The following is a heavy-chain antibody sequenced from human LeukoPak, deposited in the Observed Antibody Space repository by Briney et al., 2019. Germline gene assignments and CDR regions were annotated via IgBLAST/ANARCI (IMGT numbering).Heavy chain of an antibody. CDR2: ISYDGSNK. D-gene: IGHD3-3*01. J-gene: IGHJ5*02. V-gene: IGHV3-30*01. CDR1: GFTFSSYA. CDR3: ASGTAYYDFWCGYSLDP. Sequence: GRSLRLSCAASGFTFSSYAMHWVRQAPGKGLEWVAVISYDGSNKYYADSVKGRFTISRDNSKNTLYLQMNSLRAEDTAVYYCASGTAYYDFWCGYSLDPWGQGTLVTVSS.